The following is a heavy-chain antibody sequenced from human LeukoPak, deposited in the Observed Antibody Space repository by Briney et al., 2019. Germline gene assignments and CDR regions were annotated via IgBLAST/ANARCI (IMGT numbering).Heavy chain of an antibody. J-gene: IGHJ4*02. Sequence: PGGSLRLSCAASGFTFSSYSMNWVRQAPGKGLEWVSSISSSSSYIYYADSVKGRFTISRDNAKNSLYLQMNSLRAEDTAVYYCASRRIAAAGPDFDYWGQGTLVTVSS. CDR2: ISSSSSYI. D-gene: IGHD6-13*01. CDR1: GFTFSSYS. CDR3: ASRRIAAAGPDFDY. V-gene: IGHV3-21*01.